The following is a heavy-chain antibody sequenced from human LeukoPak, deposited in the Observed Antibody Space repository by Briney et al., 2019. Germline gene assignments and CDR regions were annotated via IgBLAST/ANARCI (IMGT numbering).Heavy chain of an antibody. D-gene: IGHD4-23*01. CDR1: GDSVSSNSAA. Sequence: SQTLSLTCAISGDSVSSNSAAWNWIRQSPSRGLEWLGRTYYRSKWYNDYAVSVKSRITINPDTSKNQFSLQLNSVTPEDTAVYYCARDMTTVVTPFHVAFDIWGQGTMVTVSS. V-gene: IGHV6-1*01. CDR2: TYYRSKWYN. CDR3: ARDMTTVVTPFHVAFDI. J-gene: IGHJ3*02.